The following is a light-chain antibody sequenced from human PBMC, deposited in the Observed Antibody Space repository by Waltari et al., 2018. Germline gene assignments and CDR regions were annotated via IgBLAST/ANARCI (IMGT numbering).Light chain of an antibody. Sequence: QSVVTQAPSASGTPGQRVTISCSGSSSNIGSNPGNWYQQLPGTAPILVIYTNTQRPSGVPHRSSGSKSVTSASLAIIGLQSEDEADYYCAVWDDSLNVVFGGGTKLTVL. CDR2: TNT. CDR3: AVWDDSLNVV. V-gene: IGLV1-44*01. CDR1: SSNIGSNP. J-gene: IGLJ2*01.